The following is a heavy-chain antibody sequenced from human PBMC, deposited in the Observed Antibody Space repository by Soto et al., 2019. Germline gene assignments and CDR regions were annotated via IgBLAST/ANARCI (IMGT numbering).Heavy chain of an antibody. Sequence: QVQLVQSGAEVKKPGASVKVSCKGSGYTFSSYGINWVRQAPGQGLEWMGWISTYNGNTEYAQNLKGRVTMTTDTSTSTSYMELRSLRSDDTAIYYCARERVSIGPDYWGQGTLVTVSS. J-gene: IGHJ4*02. D-gene: IGHD3-16*01. CDR3: ARERVSIGPDY. CDR2: ISTYNGNT. CDR1: GYTFSSYG. V-gene: IGHV1-18*01.